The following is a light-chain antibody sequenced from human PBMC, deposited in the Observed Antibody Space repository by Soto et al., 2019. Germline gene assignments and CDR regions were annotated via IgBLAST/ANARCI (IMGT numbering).Light chain of an antibody. J-gene: IGKJ4*01. CDR3: QQSNNWPLT. CDR1: QSVSSN. V-gene: IGKV3-15*01. Sequence: EVVMTQSPATLSVSPGERATLSCRASQSVSSNLAWFQQKPGQPPRLLIYGASTRATGIPARFSGSGSGTEFTLTINSLQSEDFAVYYCQQSNNWPLTFGGGTKVEIK. CDR2: GAS.